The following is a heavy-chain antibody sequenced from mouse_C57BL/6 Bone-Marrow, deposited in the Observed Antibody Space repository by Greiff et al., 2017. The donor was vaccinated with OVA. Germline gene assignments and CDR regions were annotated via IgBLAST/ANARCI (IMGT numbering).Heavy chain of an antibody. V-gene: IGHV1-82*01. J-gene: IGHJ4*01. CDR3: ARYGTTVVATGWTRAMDY. CDR2: IYPGDGDT. CDR1: GYAFSSSW. Sequence: QVQLQQSGPELVKPGASVKISCKASGYAFSSSWMNWVKQRPGKGLEWIGRIYPGDGDTNYNGKFKGKATLTADKSSSTAYMQLSSLTSADSAVYFCARYGTTVVATGWTRAMDYWGQGTSVTVSS. D-gene: IGHD1-1*01.